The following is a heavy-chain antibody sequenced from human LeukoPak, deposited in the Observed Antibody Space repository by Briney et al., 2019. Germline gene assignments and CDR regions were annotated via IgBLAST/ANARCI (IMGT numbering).Heavy chain of an antibody. D-gene: IGHD5-24*01. V-gene: IGHV3-66*01. Sequence: GGSLRLSCTASGFTVSTNYMSWVRQAPGKGLEWVSLIYSGGITQYADSVKGRFTISRDNSKNTLYLQMTSLRAEDTAVYYCARDYKYAFDNWGQGTLVTVSS. CDR1: GFTVSTNY. CDR2: IYSGGIT. J-gene: IGHJ4*02. CDR3: ARDYKYAFDN.